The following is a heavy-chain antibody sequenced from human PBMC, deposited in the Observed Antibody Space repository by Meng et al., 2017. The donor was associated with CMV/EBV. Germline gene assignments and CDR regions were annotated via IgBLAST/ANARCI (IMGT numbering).Heavy chain of an antibody. Sequence: QIHFKAARQSPVTPTHALPLDSTVPGSSASTRWVGVGWIRQPPGKALEWLALIYWDDDKRYSPSLKSKLTITKDTSKTQVVLTMTNMDSVDTATYYCAYNAHFTSSGYLTPFDYWGQGTLVTVSS. CDR1: GSSASTRWVG. J-gene: IGHJ4*02. V-gene: IGHV2-5*02. CDR3: AYNAHFTSSGYLTPFDY. CDR2: IYWDDDK. D-gene: IGHD3-22*01.